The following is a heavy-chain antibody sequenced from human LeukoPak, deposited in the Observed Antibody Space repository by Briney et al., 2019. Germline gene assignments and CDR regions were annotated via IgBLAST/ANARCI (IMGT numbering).Heavy chain of an antibody. CDR3: ARVNLGSSSWYVPHPFDY. D-gene: IGHD6-13*01. CDR2: IYYSGST. J-gene: IGHJ4*02. V-gene: IGHV4-59*01. CDR1: GGSISSYY. Sequence: SETLSLTCTVSGGSISSYYWSWIRQPPGKGLEWIGYIYYSGSTNYNPSLKSRVTISVDTSKNQFSLKLSSVTAADTAVYYCARVNLGSSSWYVPHPFDYWGQGTLVTVSS.